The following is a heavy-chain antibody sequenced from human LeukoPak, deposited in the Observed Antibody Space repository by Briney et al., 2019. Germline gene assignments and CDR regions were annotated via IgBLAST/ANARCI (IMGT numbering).Heavy chain of an antibody. V-gene: IGHV1-2*02. CDR1: GYTFTGYY. D-gene: IGHD1-26*01. CDR3: ARDQGGATSY. J-gene: IGHJ4*02. CDR2: INPNSGGT. Sequence: GASVKVSCKASGYTFTGYYMHWVRQAPGQGLEWMGWINPNSGGTNYAQKFQGRVTMTRDTSASTVYMELSSLRSEDTAVYYCARDQGGATSYWGQGTLVTVSS.